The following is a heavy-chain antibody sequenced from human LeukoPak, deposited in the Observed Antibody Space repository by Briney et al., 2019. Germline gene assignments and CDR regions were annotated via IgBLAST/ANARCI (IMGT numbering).Heavy chain of an antibody. D-gene: IGHD6-19*01. J-gene: IGHJ4*02. Sequence: GSLRLSCAASGFTFSSYAMSWVRQAPGKGLEWVSGISGSGGSTDYADSVKGRFTISRDNSKNTLYLQMNSLRADDTAVYYCAKAGTVAPPAVYFDYWGQGTLVTVSS. CDR3: AKAGTVAPPAVYFDY. CDR2: ISGSGGST. V-gene: IGHV3-23*01. CDR1: GFTFSSYA.